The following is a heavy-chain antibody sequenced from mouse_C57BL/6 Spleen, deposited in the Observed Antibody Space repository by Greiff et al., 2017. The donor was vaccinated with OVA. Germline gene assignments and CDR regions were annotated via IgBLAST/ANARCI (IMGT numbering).Heavy chain of an antibody. D-gene: IGHD1-1*01. CDR2: IYPGSGNT. CDR3: ARSITTVVDAMDY. CDR1: GYTFTDYY. Sequence: VKLQESGAELVRPGASVKLSCKASGYTFTDYYINWVKQRPGQGLEWIARIYPGSGNTYYNEKFKGKATLTAEKSSSTAYMQLSSLTSEDSAVYFCARSITTVVDAMDYWGQGTSVTVSS. J-gene: IGHJ4*01. V-gene: IGHV1-76*01.